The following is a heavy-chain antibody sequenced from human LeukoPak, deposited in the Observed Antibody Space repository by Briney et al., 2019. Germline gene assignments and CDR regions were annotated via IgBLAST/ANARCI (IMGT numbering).Heavy chain of an antibody. Sequence: GASVKVSCKASGYTFTSYGISWVRQAPGQGLEWMGWISAYNGNTNYAQKLQGRVTMTTDTSTSTAYMELRSLRSDDTAVYYCARDRLWFGELEFDPWGQGTLVTVSS. CDR3: ARDRLWFGELEFDP. D-gene: IGHD3-10*01. J-gene: IGHJ5*02. CDR2: ISAYNGNT. V-gene: IGHV1-18*01. CDR1: GYTFTSYG.